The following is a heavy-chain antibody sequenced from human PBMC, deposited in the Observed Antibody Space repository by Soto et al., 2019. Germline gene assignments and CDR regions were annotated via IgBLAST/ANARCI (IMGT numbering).Heavy chain of an antibody. V-gene: IGHV1-69*08. Sequence: QVRLVQSGAEVKKPGSSVKVSCKASGGTFSSYSISWVRQAPGQGLEWMGRIIPILGIPTYAQKFQGRVTIPADKSTNTAYMELSSLGSEDTAVYYCAREAYCGGDCYSHCDYWGQGTLVTVSS. CDR3: AREAYCGGDCYSHCDY. CDR2: IIPILGIP. CDR1: GGTFSSYS. J-gene: IGHJ4*02. D-gene: IGHD2-21*02.